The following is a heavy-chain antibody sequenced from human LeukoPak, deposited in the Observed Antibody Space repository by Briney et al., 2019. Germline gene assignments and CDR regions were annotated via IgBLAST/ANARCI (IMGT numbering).Heavy chain of an antibody. V-gene: IGHV3-30*18. D-gene: IGHD2-15*01. Sequence: PGRSLRLSCAASGFTFSSYGMHWVRQAPGKGLEWVAVISYDGSNKDYADSVKGRFTISRDNSKNTLYLRMNSLRAEDTAVYYCAKDVVVVVAATPYYFDYWGQGTLVTVSS. J-gene: IGHJ4*02. CDR2: ISYDGSNK. CDR3: AKDVVVVVAATPYYFDY. CDR1: GFTFSSYG.